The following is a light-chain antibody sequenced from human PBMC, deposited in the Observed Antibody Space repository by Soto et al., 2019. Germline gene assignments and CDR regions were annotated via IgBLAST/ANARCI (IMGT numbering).Light chain of an antibody. CDR2: DAS. V-gene: IGKV1-5*01. CDR1: QSISSW. CDR3: QQYNSYPWT. Sequence: IQMTQSPSTLSASLGGRITIPCRASQSISSWLAWYQQKPGKAPKLLIYDASSLESGVPSRFSGSGSGTEFTLTISSLQPDDFATYYCQQYNSYPWTFGQGTKVDNK. J-gene: IGKJ1*01.